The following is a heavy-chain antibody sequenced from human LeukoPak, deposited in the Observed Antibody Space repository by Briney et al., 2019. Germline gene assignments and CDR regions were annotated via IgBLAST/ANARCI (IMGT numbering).Heavy chain of an antibody. CDR1: GFTFSNAW. J-gene: IGHJ4*02. D-gene: IGHD3-3*01. CDR3: SGWPDFWSGYYEVDY. CDR2: IKSKTDGGTT. V-gene: IGHV3-15*01. Sequence: GGSLRLSCAASGFTFSNAWMSWVRQAPGKGLEWVGRIKSKTDGGTTDYAAPVKGRFTISRDDSKNTLYLQMNSLKTEDTAVYYCSGWPDFWSGYYEVDYWGQGTLVTVSS.